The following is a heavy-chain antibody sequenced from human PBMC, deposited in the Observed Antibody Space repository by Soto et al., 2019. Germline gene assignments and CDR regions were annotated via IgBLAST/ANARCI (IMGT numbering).Heavy chain of an antibody. D-gene: IGHD6-19*01. J-gene: IGHJ6*02. V-gene: IGHV3-48*02. CDR3: ARAPGIAVAGPYYYYGMDV. Sequence: GGSLRLSCAASGFTFSSYSMNWVRQAPGKGLEWVSYISSSSSTIYYADSVKGRFTISRYNAKNSLYLQMNSLRDEDKAVYYWARAPGIAVAGPYYYYGMDVWGQGTTVTVSS. CDR2: ISSSSSTI. CDR1: GFTFSSYS.